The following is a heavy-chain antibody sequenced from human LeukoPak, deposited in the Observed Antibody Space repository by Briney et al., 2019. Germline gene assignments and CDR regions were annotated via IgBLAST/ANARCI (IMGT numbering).Heavy chain of an antibody. CDR3: ARVYSLMDRAEYYFDS. Sequence: GGSLGLSGAASGFTVSSNYMSWVRQAPGKGLEWVSVIYSGGSTYYADSVKGRFTISRDNSKNTLYLQMNSLRAEDTAVYYCARVYSLMDRAEYYFDSWGQGTLVTVSS. CDR1: GFTVSSNY. CDR2: IYSGGST. D-gene: IGHD2-21*01. V-gene: IGHV3-53*01. J-gene: IGHJ4*02.